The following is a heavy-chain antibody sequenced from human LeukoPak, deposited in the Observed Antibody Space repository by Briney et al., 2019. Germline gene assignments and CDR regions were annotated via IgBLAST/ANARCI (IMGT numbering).Heavy chain of an antibody. CDR2: IYYSGST. CDR1: GGSISSYY. V-gene: IGHV4-59*08. D-gene: IGHD3-10*01. J-gene: IGHJ5*02. CDR3: ARGRPDGSGSYYKFDP. Sequence: PSETLSLTCTVSGGSISSYYWSWIRQPPGKGLEWIGYIYYSGSTNYNPSLKSRVTISVDTSKNQFPLKLSSVTAADTAVYYCARGRPDGSGSYYKFDPWGQGTLVTVSS.